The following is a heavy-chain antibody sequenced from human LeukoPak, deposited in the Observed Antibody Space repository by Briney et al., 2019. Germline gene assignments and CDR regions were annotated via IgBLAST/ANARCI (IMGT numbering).Heavy chain of an antibody. CDR2: IRYDGSNK. CDR1: GFTFSSYG. CDR3: AKEEGRIVVVPAAHFDY. D-gene: IGHD2-2*01. V-gene: IGHV3-30*02. Sequence: GGSLRLSCAASGFTFSSYGMHWVRHAPGKGLEWGAFIRYDGSNKYYADSVKGRFTISRDNSKNTLYLQMNSLRAEDTAVYYCAKEEGRIVVVPAAHFDYWGQGTLVTDSS. J-gene: IGHJ4*02.